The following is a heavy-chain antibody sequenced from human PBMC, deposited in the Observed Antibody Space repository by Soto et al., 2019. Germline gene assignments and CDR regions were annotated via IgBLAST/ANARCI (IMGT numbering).Heavy chain of an antibody. Sequence: PGGSLRLSCAASGFTFSDYDLNWLRQAPGKGLEWVAAISGSRGTTFYTDSVKGRFTISRDNSKTTLYLQMHSLRAEDTAVYYCAKRGGHRGLIIGYFDAWGKGTLVTAPQ. J-gene: IGHJ4*02. V-gene: IGHV3-23*01. D-gene: IGHD3-10*01. CDR2: ISGSRGTT. CDR3: AKRGGHRGLIIGYFDA. CDR1: GFTFSDYD.